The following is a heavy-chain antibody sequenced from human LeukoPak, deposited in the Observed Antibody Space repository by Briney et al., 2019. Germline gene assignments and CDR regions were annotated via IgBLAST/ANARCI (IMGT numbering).Heavy chain of an antibody. CDR1: GYTFTDYY. Sequence: ATVKISCKVSGYTFTDYYMHWVQQAPGKGLEWMGLVDPEDGETIYAEKFQGRVTITADTSTDTAYMELSSLRSEDAAVYCCAKREDSSGWSSLDYWGQGTLVTVSS. V-gene: IGHV1-69-2*01. J-gene: IGHJ4*02. D-gene: IGHD6-19*01. CDR2: VDPEDGET. CDR3: AKREDSSGWSSLDY.